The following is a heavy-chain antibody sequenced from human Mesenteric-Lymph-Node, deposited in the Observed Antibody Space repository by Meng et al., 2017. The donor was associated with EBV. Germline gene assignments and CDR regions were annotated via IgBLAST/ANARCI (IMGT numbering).Heavy chain of an antibody. CDR1: GGSISSGGYY. CDR3: ARAHRVLFGELNWFDP. V-gene: IGHV4-30-4*01. Sequence: QLQESGPGLVKTSQTLSLTCAVSGGSISSGGYYWSWIRQPPGKGLECIGYIYYSGSAYYNPSLKSRVTISVDTSKNQFSLKLSSVTAADTAVYYCARAHRVLFGELNWFDPWGQGSLVTVSS. J-gene: IGHJ5*02. D-gene: IGHD3-10*01. CDR2: IYYSGSA.